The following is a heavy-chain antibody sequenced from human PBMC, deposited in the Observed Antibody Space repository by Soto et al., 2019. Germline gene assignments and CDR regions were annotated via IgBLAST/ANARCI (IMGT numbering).Heavy chain of an antibody. V-gene: IGHV4-39*01. CDR1: GGPISSSSYY. D-gene: IGHD6-6*01. CDR2: IYYSGST. CDR3: SILQGHSSSSRHPLSAH. J-gene: IGHJ4*02. Sequence: SETLSLTCTVSGGPISSSSYYWGWIRQPPGKGLEWIGSIYYSGSTYYNPSLKSRVTISVDTSKNQFSLKLSSVTAADTAVYYCSILQGHSSSSRHPLSAHWGQGTLVTVSS.